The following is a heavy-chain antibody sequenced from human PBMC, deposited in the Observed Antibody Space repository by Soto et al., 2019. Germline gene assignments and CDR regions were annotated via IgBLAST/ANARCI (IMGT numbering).Heavy chain of an antibody. CDR2: ISSSSSTI. J-gene: IGHJ5*02. D-gene: IGHD3-3*01. V-gene: IGHV3-48*02. CDR1: GFTFSSYS. Sequence: EVQLVESGGGLVQPGGSLRLSCAASGFTFSSYSMNWVRQAPGKGLEWVLYISSSSSTIYYADSVKGRFTISRDNAKNSLYLQMNSLRDEDTAVYYGARGWLRFLEWLFPLQFDPWGQGTLVTVSS. CDR3: ARGWLRFLEWLFPLQFDP.